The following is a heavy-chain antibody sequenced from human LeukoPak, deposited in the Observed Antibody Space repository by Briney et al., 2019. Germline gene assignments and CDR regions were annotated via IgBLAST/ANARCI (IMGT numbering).Heavy chain of an antibody. D-gene: IGHD1-26*01. Sequence: GGSLRLSCAASGFTFDDYAMHWVRQAPGKGLEWVSGISWNSGSIGYADSVKGRFTISRDNAKNSLYLQMNSLKTEDTAVYYCTRTMGGGYSPFDYWGQGTLVTVSS. CDR3: TRTMGGGYSPFDY. CDR1: GFTFDDYA. J-gene: IGHJ4*02. V-gene: IGHV3-9*01. CDR2: ISWNSGSI.